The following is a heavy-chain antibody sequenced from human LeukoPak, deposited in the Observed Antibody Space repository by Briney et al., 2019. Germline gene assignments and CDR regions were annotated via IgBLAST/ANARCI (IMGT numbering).Heavy chain of an antibody. D-gene: IGHD4-23*01. CDR2: INHSGST. V-gene: IGHV4-34*01. CDR3: AIGTVVTYYGMDV. J-gene: IGHJ6*02. Sequence: PSETLSLTCAVYGGSFSGYYWTWIRQPPGKGLEWIGEINHSGSTNYDPSLKSRVTISLDTSKNQFSLKLNSVTAADTAVYYCAIGTVVTYYGMDVWGQGTTVTVSS. CDR1: GGSFSGYY.